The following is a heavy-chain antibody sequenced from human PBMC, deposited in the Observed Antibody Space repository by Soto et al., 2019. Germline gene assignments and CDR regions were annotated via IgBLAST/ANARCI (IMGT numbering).Heavy chain of an antibody. Sequence: SETLSLTCTVSGGTITRYYWSWIRQPAGKGLEWIGRIYSSGSTNYNPSLNSRVIMSVDTSQNQFSLNLSAVTAADPAKYYWERENILTAAAGKRVFDCWGQGTLVTVSS. D-gene: IGHD6-13*01. CDR3: ERENILTAAAGKRVFDC. J-gene: IGHJ4*02. CDR2: IYSSGST. CDR1: GGTITRYY. V-gene: IGHV4-4*07.